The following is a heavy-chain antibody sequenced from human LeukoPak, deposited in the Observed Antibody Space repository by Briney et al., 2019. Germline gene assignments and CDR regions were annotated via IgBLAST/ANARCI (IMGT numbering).Heavy chain of an antibody. V-gene: IGHV3-23*01. J-gene: IGHJ4*02. CDR3: AKDRPGRIAAAGTRHFDY. CDR1: GFTFSSYG. D-gene: IGHD6-13*01. CDR2: ISGSDGST. Sequence: GGSLRLSCAASGFTFSSYGMSWVRQAPGKGLEWVSAISGSDGSTYYADSVKGRFTIPRDNSKNTLYLQMNSLRAEDTAVYYCAKDRPGRIAAAGTRHFDYWGQGTLVTVSS.